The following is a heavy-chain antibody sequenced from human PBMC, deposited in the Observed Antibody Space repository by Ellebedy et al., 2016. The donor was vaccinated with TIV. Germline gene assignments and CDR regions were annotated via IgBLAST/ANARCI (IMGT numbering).Heavy chain of an antibody. V-gene: IGHV4-39*01. D-gene: IGHD3-10*01. CDR2: IFYTGTT. CDR3: ARCGSGRYYNVPFDY. J-gene: IGHJ4*02. Sequence: GSLRLXXSVSGGSIGSSNYYWGWIRQPPGKGLEWIGTIFYTGTTYYNPSLKSRVTISVDTSKNEFSLKLSSVTAADTAVYYCARCGSGRYYNVPFDYWGQGTLVTVSS. CDR1: GGSIGSSNYY.